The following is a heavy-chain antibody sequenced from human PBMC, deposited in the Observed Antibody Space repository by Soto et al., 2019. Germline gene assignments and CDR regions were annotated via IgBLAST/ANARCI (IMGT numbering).Heavy chain of an antibody. V-gene: IGHV1-18*01. CDR3: ARDRVVVAPNKLLGDAFDI. CDR1: GYTFTSYG. D-gene: IGHD2-15*01. Sequence: ASVKVSCKASGYTFTSYGISWVRQAPGQGLEWMGWISAYNGNTNYAQKLQGRVTMTTDTSTSTAYMELRSLRSDDTAVYYCARDRVVVAPNKLLGDAFDIWGQGTMVTVS. J-gene: IGHJ3*02. CDR2: ISAYNGNT.